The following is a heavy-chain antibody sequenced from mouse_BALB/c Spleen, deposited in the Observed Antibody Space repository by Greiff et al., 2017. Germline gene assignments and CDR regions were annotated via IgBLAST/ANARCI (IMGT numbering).Heavy chain of an antibody. J-gene: IGHJ4*01. V-gene: IGHV2-6-7*01. CDR1: GFSLTGYG. CDR3: ARDCYDYDEAYAMDY. D-gene: IGHD2-4*01. CDR2: IWGDGST. Sequence: VQLQQSGPGLVAPSQSLSITCTVSGFSLTGYGVNWVRQPPGKGLEWLGMIWGDGSTDYNSALKSRLSISKDNSKSQVFLKMNSLQTDDTARYYCARDCYDYDEAYAMDYWGQGTSVTVSS.